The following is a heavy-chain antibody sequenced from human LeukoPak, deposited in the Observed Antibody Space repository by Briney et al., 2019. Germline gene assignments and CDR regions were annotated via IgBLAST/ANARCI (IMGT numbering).Heavy chain of an antibody. D-gene: IGHD2-15*01. CDR2: IIPIFGTA. Sequence: SVKVSCKASGGTFSSYAISWVRQAPGQGLEWMGGIIPIFGTANYAQKFQGRVTITTDESTSTAYMKLSSLRSEDTAVYYCARGDVVVVAATLDFGFDIWGQGTMVTVSS. CDR3: ARGDVVVVAATLDFGFDI. J-gene: IGHJ3*02. CDR1: GGTFSSYA. V-gene: IGHV1-69*05.